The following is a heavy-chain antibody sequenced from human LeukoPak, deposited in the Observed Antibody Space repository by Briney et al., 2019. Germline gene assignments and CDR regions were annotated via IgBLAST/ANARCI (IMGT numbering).Heavy chain of an antibody. Sequence: ASVKVSCKASGHTFTSYAMNWVRQAPGQGLEWMGWINTNTGNPTYAQGFTGRFFFSLDTSVSTAYLQISSLKAEDTAVYYCARDTRSWYQYAYYFDYWGQGTLVTVSS. CDR3: ARDTRSWYQYAYYFDY. J-gene: IGHJ4*02. CDR1: GHTFTSYA. D-gene: IGHD6-13*01. V-gene: IGHV7-4-1*02. CDR2: INTNTGNP.